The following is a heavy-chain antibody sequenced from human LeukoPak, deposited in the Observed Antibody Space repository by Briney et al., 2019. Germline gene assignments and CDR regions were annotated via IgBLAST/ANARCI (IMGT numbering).Heavy chain of an antibody. Sequence: PSETLSLTCNVSGGSISSGDYYWSWIRQHPGKGLEWIGYIYYRGDTYYNPSLKSRVTISVDTSKNQFSLKLRSVTAADTAVYYCARGNGNPWPGYYYYGMDVWGQGTTVTVSS. D-gene: IGHD2-8*01. V-gene: IGHV4-30-4*08. CDR2: IYYRGDT. CDR3: ARGNGNPWPGYYYYGMDV. CDR1: GGSISSGDYY. J-gene: IGHJ6*02.